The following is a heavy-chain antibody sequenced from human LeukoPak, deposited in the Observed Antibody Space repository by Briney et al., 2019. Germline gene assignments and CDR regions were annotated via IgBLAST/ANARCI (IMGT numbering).Heavy chain of an antibody. CDR2: IYYSGST. J-gene: IGHJ3*02. CDR1: GASISSGDYY. CDR3: ARVYYYDSSALAFDI. V-gene: IGHV4-30-4*01. D-gene: IGHD3-22*01. Sequence: SETLSLTCTVSGASISSGDYYWSWIRQPPGKGLEWIGYIYYSGSTYYNPSLKSRVTLSVDTSKKQFSLKLSSVTAADTAVYYCARVYYYDSSALAFDIWGQGTMVTVSS.